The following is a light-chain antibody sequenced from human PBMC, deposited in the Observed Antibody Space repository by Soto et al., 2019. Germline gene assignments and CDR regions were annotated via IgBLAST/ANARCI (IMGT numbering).Light chain of an antibody. J-gene: IGKJ1*01. Sequence: DIQMTQSPSTLSASVGDRVTITCRASEGISSWLAWYQQKSGKAPKLLIYDASSLESGVPSRLSASRSGTEFTLTTSSLQPDDFAAYYCQQYNSYSGTFGQGTKVEIK. V-gene: IGKV1-5*01. CDR2: DAS. CDR3: QQYNSYSGT. CDR1: EGISSW.